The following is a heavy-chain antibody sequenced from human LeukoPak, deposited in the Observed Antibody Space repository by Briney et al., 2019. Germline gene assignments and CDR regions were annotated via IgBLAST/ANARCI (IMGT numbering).Heavy chain of an antibody. D-gene: IGHD5-24*01. V-gene: IGHV3-48*03. CDR3: AREGMATIFDAFDI. Sequence: GGTLRLSCAASGFTFSSYEMNWVRQAPGKGLEWVSYISSSGSTIYYADSVKGRFTISRDNAKNSRYLQMNSLRAEDTAVYYCAREGMATIFDAFDIWGQGTMVTVSS. CDR2: ISSSGSTI. J-gene: IGHJ3*02. CDR1: GFTFSSYE.